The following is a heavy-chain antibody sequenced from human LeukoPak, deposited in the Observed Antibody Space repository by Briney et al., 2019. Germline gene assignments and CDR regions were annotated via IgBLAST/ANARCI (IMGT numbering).Heavy chain of an antibody. CDR1: GGSISSYY. CDR3: ARASIAAAGTNGMDV. D-gene: IGHD6-13*01. CDR2: IYYSGST. Sequence: SETLSLTCTVSGGSISSYYWSWIRQPPGKGLEWMGYIYYSGSTNYNPSLKSRVTISVDTSKNQFSLKLSSVTAADTAVYYCARASIAAAGTNGMDVWGQGTTVTVSS. J-gene: IGHJ6*02. V-gene: IGHV4-59*01.